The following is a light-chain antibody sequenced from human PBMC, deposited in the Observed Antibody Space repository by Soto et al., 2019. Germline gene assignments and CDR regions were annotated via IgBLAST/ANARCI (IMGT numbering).Light chain of an antibody. CDR1: QTISNM. CDR2: GAS. CDR3: QQYGSSPST. V-gene: IGKV3-20*01. J-gene: IGKJ1*01. Sequence: EVVMTQSPATLSVSPGDKVSLSCRANQTISNMLAWYQQKPGQAPRLLIYGASSRATGIPDRFSGSGSGTDFTLTISRLEPEDFAVYYCQQYGSSPSTFGQGTKVDI.